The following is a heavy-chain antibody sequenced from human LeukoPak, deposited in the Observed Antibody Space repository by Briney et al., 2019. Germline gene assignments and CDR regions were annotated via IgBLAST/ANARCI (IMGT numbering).Heavy chain of an antibody. J-gene: IGHJ5*02. V-gene: IGHV4-38-2*02. D-gene: IGHD2-2*03. Sequence: SETLSLTCIVSGYSISSGYYWGWIRQPPGKGLEWIGSIYHSGSTNYNPSLKGRVTISVDTSKNQFSLKLSSVTAADTAVYYCARLLRVGYCSTTTCNWFDPWGQGTLVTVSS. CDR2: IYHSGST. CDR3: ARLLRVGYCSTTTCNWFDP. CDR1: GYSISSGYY.